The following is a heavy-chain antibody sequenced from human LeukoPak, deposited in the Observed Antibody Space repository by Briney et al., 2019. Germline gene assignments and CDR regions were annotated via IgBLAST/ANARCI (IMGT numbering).Heavy chain of an antibody. V-gene: IGHV1-2*02. CDR1: GYTFTGYY. CDR3: AKASDILGSGYYAFEH. D-gene: IGHD3-22*01. CDR2: ITPNSGGT. Sequence: ASVKVSCKASGYTFTGYYIHWVRQAPGQGLEWMGWITPNSGGTTYAQNFQGRVTMTRDTSIRAVSMELGSLTSDDTAVYYCAKASDILGSGYYAFEHWGQGTLVTISS. J-gene: IGHJ4*02.